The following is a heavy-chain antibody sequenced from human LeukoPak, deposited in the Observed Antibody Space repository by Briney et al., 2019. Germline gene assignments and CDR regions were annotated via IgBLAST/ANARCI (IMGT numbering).Heavy chain of an antibody. Sequence: KPSATLSLTCSAFDGFISNYLWSWLRAPAGKRLEWIVFAYYSGSNYYDPSLESRVTISVDTSKNQCSLKLTAVTAADTAVYYCARNSAVATSRSWFDPWGQGTLVTVSS. CDR2: AYYSGSN. V-gene: IGHV4-59*08. CDR3: ARNSAVATSRSWFDP. CDR1: DGFISNYL. D-gene: IGHD6-19*01. J-gene: IGHJ5*02.